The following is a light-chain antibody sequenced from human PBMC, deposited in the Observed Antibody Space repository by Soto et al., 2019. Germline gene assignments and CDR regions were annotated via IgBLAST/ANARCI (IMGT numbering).Light chain of an antibody. CDR2: KGT. CDR1: SDDVGAYNS. Sequence: QSALAQPASVSGSPGQSITISCTGTSDDVGAYNSVSWYQQLPHKAPQVILYKGTQRPSGVSSRFSGSTSGNAASLTISGLQADDEAVYFCCSSAPESTYVFGTGTKLTV. J-gene: IGLJ1*01. CDR3: CSSAPESTYV. V-gene: IGLV2-23*01.